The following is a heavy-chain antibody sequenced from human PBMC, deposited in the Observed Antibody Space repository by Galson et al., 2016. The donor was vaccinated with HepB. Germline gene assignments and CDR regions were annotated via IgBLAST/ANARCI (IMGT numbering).Heavy chain of an antibody. CDR2: IKQDGSEK. D-gene: IGHD4-17*01. V-gene: IGHV3-7*04. CDR1: GFTFSRDW. CDR3: GRDGTTVIDY. Sequence: SLRLSCAASGFTFSRDWMSWVRQTPGKGLEWVATIKQDGSEKYYVDSVKGRFTISSDNANNSLFLQMNSLRAEDTAVYYCGRDGTTVIDYWGQGALVTVSS. J-gene: IGHJ4*02.